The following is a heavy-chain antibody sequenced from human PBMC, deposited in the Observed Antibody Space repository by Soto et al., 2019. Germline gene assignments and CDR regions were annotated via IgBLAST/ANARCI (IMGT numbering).Heavy chain of an antibody. CDR2: FDLEEGET. Sequence: QVQLVQSGAEVKKPGASVKVSCKVSGYTLTELSMHWVRQAPGKGLEWMGGFDLEEGETIYAQKFQGRVTMTEDTSTNTGYMELNRPRSEDTALYYCSTVGGIWGQGTMVTVSS. J-gene: IGHJ3*02. CDR1: GYTLTELS. D-gene: IGHD3-16*01. V-gene: IGHV1-24*01. CDR3: STVGGI.